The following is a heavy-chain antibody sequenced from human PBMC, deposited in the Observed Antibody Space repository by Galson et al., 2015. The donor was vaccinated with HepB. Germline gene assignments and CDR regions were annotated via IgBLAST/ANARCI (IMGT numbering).Heavy chain of an antibody. V-gene: IGHV6-1*01. CDR3: ARDLGGRFGP. CDR2: TYYRSKWYN. J-gene: IGHJ5*02. D-gene: IGHD1-26*01. CDR1: GDSVSSNSAA. Sequence: CAISGDSVSSNSAAWSWIRQSPSRGLEWLGRTYYRSKWYNGYAVSVKSRITINPDTSKNQFSLQLNSVTPEDTAVYYCARDLGGRFGPWGRGTLVTVSS.